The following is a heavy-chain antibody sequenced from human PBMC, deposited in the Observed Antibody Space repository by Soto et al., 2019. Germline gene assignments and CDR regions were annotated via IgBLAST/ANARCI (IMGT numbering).Heavy chain of an antibody. J-gene: IGHJ6*02. Sequence: SVKVSCKASGGTFSSYAISWVRQAPGQGLEWMGGIIPIFGTANYAQKFQGRVTITADKSTSTAYMELSSLRSEDTAVYYCAGRPYYDILTGYYSDYYYGMDVWGQGTTVTVSS. V-gene: IGHV1-69*06. CDR1: GGTFSSYA. CDR3: AGRPYYDILTGYYSDYYYGMDV. D-gene: IGHD3-9*01. CDR2: IIPIFGTA.